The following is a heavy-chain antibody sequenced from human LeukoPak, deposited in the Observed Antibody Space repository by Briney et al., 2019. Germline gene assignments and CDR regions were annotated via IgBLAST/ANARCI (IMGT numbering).Heavy chain of an antibody. D-gene: IGHD3-10*01. V-gene: IGHV1-2*02. CDR1: GYTFTGYY. Sequence: ASVKVSCKASGYTFTGYYMHWVRQAPGQGLEWMGWINPNSGGTNYAQKFQGRVTITSDTSISTAYMELSRLRSDDTAVYYCARIGGLYYGSGSPDYWGQGTLVTVSS. J-gene: IGHJ4*02. CDR3: ARIGGLYYGSGSPDY. CDR2: INPNSGGT.